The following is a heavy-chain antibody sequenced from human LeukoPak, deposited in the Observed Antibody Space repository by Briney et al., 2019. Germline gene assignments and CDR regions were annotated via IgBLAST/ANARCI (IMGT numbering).Heavy chain of an antibody. V-gene: IGHV3-73*01. CDR1: GFTFSGSS. CDR2: IRSKVYSYAT. Sequence: GGSLRLSCAASGFTFSGSSMHWVRQASGKGLEWVGRIRSKVYSYATAYTASVKGRFTISRDDSEDTAYLQMNSLKSEDTAVYYCTRWVVGSTSAFDIWGQGTMVAVSS. D-gene: IGHD2-2*01. CDR3: TRWVVGSTSAFDI. J-gene: IGHJ3*02.